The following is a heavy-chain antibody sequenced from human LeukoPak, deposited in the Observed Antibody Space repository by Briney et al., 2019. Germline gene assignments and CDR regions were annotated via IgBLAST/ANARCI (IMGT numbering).Heavy chain of an antibody. CDR3: AKSSYYDASGYYREYYFDY. D-gene: IGHD3-22*01. CDR2: VSGSGGST. Sequence: GGSLRLSCAAPGFTFSSYAMSWVRQAPGKGLEWVSSVSGSGGSTHYADSVKGRFTISRDQTKNTLYLQMNSLRAEDTAVYYCAKSSYYDASGYYREYYFDYWGQGTLVTVSS. CDR1: GFTFSSYA. J-gene: IGHJ4*02. V-gene: IGHV3-23*01.